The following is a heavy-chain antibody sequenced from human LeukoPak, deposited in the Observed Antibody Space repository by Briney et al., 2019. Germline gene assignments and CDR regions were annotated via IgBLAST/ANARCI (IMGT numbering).Heavy chain of an antibody. CDR2: IYSDGRT. J-gene: IGHJ4*02. D-gene: IGHD6-13*01. V-gene: IGHV3-53*01. Sequence: PGGSLRLSCAASRFIVNNNYMSWVRQAPGKGLECVSVIYSDGRTYYADSVKGRFTISRDNSKNTLYLQMNSLRAEDTAVYYCAKYGLMGSSWYEGYFDYWGQGTLVTVSS. CDR1: RFIVNNNY. CDR3: AKYGLMGSSWYEGYFDY.